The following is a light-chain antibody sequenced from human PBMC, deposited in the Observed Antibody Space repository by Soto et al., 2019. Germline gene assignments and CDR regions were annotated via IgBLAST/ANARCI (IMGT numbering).Light chain of an antibody. V-gene: IGKV3-15*01. CDR2: GAS. J-gene: IGKJ1*01. CDR3: QQYNNWPGT. CDR1: QSVSSN. Sequence: EIVMTQSPATLSVSPGERATLSCRASQSVSSNLAWYQQKPGQAPRLLIYGASTRATGIPARFSGSGSGTEFTLTISSLQSEDFAVYYCQQYNNWPGTFVPGTKV.